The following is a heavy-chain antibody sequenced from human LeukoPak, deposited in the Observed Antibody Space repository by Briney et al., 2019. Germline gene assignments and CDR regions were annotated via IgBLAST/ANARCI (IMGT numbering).Heavy chain of an antibody. D-gene: IGHD5-12*01. CDR2: ISYDGSNK. CDR3: AKDRTAGYDGLVDY. CDR1: GFTFSNYG. J-gene: IGHJ4*02. Sequence: TGGSLRLSCAASGFTFSNYGMHWVRQAPGKGLEWVAVISYDGSNKYYTDSVKGRFTISRDNSKNTLYLQMNSLRAEDTALYYCAKDRTAGYDGLVDYWGQGTLVTVSS. V-gene: IGHV3-30*18.